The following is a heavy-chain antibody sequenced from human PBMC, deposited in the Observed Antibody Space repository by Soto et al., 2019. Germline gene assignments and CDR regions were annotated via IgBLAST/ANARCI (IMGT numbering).Heavy chain of an antibody. CDR2: IYHSGST. Sequence: SETLSLTCAVSGGSISSNNWWSWVRQPPGKGLEWIGEIYHSGSTSYNPSLKSRVTISVDKSKNHFSLNLSSVTAADTAVYYCARDQGGIAVAGFDYWGQGTLVTVPQ. J-gene: IGHJ4*02. CDR3: ARDQGGIAVAGFDY. CDR1: GGSISSNNW. V-gene: IGHV4-4*02. D-gene: IGHD6-19*01.